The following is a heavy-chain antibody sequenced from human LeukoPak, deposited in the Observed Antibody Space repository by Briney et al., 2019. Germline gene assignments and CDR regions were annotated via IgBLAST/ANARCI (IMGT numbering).Heavy chain of an antibody. CDR3: GAYSYYYGMDV. CDR1: GYTLTELS. V-gene: IGHV1-24*01. J-gene: IGHJ6*02. Sequence: ASVKVSCKVSGYTLTELSMHWVRQAPGKGLEWMGGFDPEDGETIYAQKFQGRVTMTEDTSTDTAYMKLSSLRSEDTAVYYCGAYSYYYGMDVWGQGTTVTVSS. CDR2: FDPEDGET. D-gene: IGHD2-15*01.